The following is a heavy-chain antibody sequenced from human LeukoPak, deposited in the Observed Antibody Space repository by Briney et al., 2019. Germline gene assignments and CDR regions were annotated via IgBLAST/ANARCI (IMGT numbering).Heavy chain of an antibody. J-gene: IGHJ4*02. CDR3: AKVGL. CDR2: ISWKSDRI. V-gene: IGHV3-9*01. Sequence: PGRSLRLSCVASGFTFGDYAMQWVGRTPEEGLEWVLGISWKSDRIVYADSVKGRFTISRDNAKKTLYLQMNNLRPDDTALYYCAKVGLWGQGTLVTGSP. CDR1: GFTFGDYA.